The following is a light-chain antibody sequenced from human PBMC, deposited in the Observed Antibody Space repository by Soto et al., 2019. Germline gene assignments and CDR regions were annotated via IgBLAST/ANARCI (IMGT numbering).Light chain of an antibody. J-gene: IGKJ1*01. CDR2: SAS. V-gene: IGKV1-27*01. Sequence: DIQMTQSPSSLSASVGDRVTITCRASQGIDNFLAWFQQRPGKVPQLLVYSASTLESGVPSRFSGSGSGTDFPLTISSLQPEDVATYYCLKYNTAPWTFGHGTKVEIK. CDR1: QGIDNF. CDR3: LKYNTAPWT.